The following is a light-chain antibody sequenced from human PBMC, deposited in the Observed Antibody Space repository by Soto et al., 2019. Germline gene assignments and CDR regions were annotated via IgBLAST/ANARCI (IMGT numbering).Light chain of an antibody. CDR3: QQCTNWPPYT. CDR2: GAS. V-gene: IGKV3-15*01. J-gene: IGKJ2*01. Sequence: EVVMTQSPPTLSVSPGERVTLSCRASQSISSDLAWYQQKPGQAPRLLIYGASTRATGIPARFSVSGSGTDFTLTISSLQSEDFAVYYCQQCTNWPPYTFGQGTKLEIK. CDR1: QSISSD.